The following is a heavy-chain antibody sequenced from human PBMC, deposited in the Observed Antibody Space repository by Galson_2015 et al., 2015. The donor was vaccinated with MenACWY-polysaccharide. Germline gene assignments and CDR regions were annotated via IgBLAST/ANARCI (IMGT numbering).Heavy chain of an antibody. V-gene: IGHV4-4*02. CDR2: IYHDGRT. CDR1: GGSISSSYW. J-gene: IGHJ6*02. CDR3: AKRPIRASGGGLDV. D-gene: IGHD3-10*01. Sequence: SETLSLTCAVSGGSISSSYWWTWVRQPPGKGLEWIGEIYHDGRTACIPSLKSRITVSLDKAKNQVSLRLISVTAADTAVYYCAKRPIRASGGGLDVWGQGTTVTVS.